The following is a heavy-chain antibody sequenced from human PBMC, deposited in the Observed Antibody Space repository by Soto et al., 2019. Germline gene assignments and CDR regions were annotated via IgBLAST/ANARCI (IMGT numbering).Heavy chain of an antibody. Sequence: SVTVSCTASGYTITSYAMHWVRQANGQRLEWMGWINAGNGNTKYSQKFQGRVTITRDTSASTAYMELSSLRSEDTAVYYCARDPYYYDSSGYLFDYWGQGTLVTVSS. CDR1: GYTITSYA. V-gene: IGHV1-3*01. D-gene: IGHD3-22*01. J-gene: IGHJ4*02. CDR3: ARDPYYYDSSGYLFDY. CDR2: INAGNGNT.